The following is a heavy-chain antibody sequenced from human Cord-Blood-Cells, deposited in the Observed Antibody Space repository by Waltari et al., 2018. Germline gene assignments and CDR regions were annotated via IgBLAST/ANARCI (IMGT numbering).Heavy chain of an antibody. V-gene: IGHV3-30-3*01. J-gene: IGHJ3*02. CDR2: RSYDGSNK. D-gene: IGHD7-27*01. Sequence: QVQLVESGGGVVQPGRSLRLSCAASGFTFSSYAMHWVRQAPGKGLEWVAVRSYDGSNKYCADSVKGRFTISRDNSKNTLYLQMNSLRAEDTAVYYCARGNWDDAFDIWGQGTMVTVSS. CDR3: ARGNWDDAFDI. CDR1: GFTFSSYA.